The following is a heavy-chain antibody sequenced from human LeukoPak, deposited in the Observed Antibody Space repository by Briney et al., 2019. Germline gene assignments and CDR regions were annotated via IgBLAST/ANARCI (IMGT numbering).Heavy chain of an antibody. CDR1: GFTFSSYA. D-gene: IGHD3-3*01. CDR3: AREYYDFWSGFGMVSYCYYGMDV. J-gene: IGHJ6*02. Sequence: GGSLRLSCAASGFTFSSYAMHWVRQAPGKGLEWVAVISYDGSNKYYADSVKGRFTISRDNSKNTLYLQMNSLRAEDTAVYYCAREYYDFWSGFGMVSYCYYGMDVWGQGTTVTVSS. CDR2: ISYDGSNK. V-gene: IGHV3-30*04.